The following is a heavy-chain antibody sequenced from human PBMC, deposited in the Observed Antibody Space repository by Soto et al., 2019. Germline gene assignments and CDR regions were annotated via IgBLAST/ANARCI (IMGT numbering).Heavy chain of an antibody. CDR1: GFTFDSPYSHG. V-gene: IGHV3-23*01. Sequence: GGFLRLSCAASGFTFDSPYSHGMSWVRQSPGKGPEWVSTISSNGANTHYAESVKGRFTISKDASRNTVHLHMNSLRAEDTATYFCVSWVSAHFDYWGQGTPVTVSS. CDR3: VSWVSAHFDY. J-gene: IGHJ4*01. D-gene: IGHD2-8*01. CDR2: ISSNGANT.